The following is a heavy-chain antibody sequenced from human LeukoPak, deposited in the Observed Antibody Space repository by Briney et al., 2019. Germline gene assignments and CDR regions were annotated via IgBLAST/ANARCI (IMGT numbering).Heavy chain of an antibody. CDR2: IDWDDDK. CDR1: GFSLSTSGMC. CDR3: ARIRTYYDILTGYYYSYYFDY. D-gene: IGHD3-9*01. Sequence: SGPALVKPTQTLTLTCTFSGFSLSTSGMCVSWIRQPPGKAQEWLALIDWDDDKYYSTSLKTRLTISKDTSKNQVVLTMTNMDPVDTATYYCARIRTYYDILTGYYYSYYFDYWGQGTLVTVSS. V-gene: IGHV2-70*01. J-gene: IGHJ4*02.